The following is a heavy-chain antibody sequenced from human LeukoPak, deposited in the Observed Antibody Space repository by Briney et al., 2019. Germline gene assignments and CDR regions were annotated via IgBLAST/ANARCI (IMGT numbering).Heavy chain of an antibody. CDR2: ISSSGSTI. D-gene: IGHD3-9*01. Sequence: GGSLRLSCAASGFTFSSYEMSWVRQAPGKGLEWVSYISSSGSTIYYADSVKGRFTISRDNAKNSLYLQMNSLRAEDTAVYYCARGLRSICFDYWGQGTLVTVSS. CDR3: ARGLRSICFDY. V-gene: IGHV3-48*03. J-gene: IGHJ4*02. CDR1: GFTFSSYE.